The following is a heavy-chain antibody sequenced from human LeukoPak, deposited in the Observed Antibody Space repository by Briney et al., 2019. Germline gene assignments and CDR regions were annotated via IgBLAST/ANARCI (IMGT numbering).Heavy chain of an antibody. CDR3: AKTGESYSSGWYRGEYYFDY. Sequence: GGSLRLSCAASGFTFSSYAMSWVRQAPGKGLEWVSAISGSGGSTYYADSVKGRFTISRDNSKNTLYLQMNSLRAEDTAVYYCAKTGESYSSGWYRGEYYFDYWGQGTLATVSS. D-gene: IGHD6-19*01. CDR2: ISGSGGST. CDR1: GFTFSSYA. V-gene: IGHV3-23*01. J-gene: IGHJ4*02.